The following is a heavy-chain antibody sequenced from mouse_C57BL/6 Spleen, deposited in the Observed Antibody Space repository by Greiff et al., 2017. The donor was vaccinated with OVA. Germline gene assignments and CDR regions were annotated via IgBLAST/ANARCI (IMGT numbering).Heavy chain of an antibody. CDR3: ARHPRLPYAMDY. V-gene: IGHV2-6-1*01. CDR2: IWSDGST. D-gene: IGHD2-2*01. J-gene: IGHJ4*01. CDR1: GFSLTSYG. Sequence: VKLMESGPGLVAPSQSLSITCTVSGFSLTSYGVHWVRQPPGKGLEWLVVIWSDGSTTYNSALKSRLSISKDNSKSQVFLKMNSLQTDDTAMYYCARHPRLPYAMDYWGQGTSVTVSS.